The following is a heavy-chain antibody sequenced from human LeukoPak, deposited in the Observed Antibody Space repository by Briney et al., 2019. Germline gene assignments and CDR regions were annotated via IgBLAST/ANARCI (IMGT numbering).Heavy chain of an antibody. Sequence: GGSLRLSCAASGFIVSSNYMSWVRQAPGKGLEWVSFIYSGGSTYYSVEGRFTISRDNSKNTLYLQMNSLRAEDTAVYYCARVVSGSYDPYYYMDVWGKGTTVTVSS. V-gene: IGHV3-53*01. CDR1: GFIVSSNY. D-gene: IGHD1-26*01. J-gene: IGHJ6*03. CDR3: ARVVSGSYDPYYYMDV. CDR2: IYSGGST.